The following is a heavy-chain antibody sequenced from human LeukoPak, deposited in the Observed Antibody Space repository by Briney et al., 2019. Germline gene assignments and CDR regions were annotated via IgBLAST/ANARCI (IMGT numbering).Heavy chain of an antibody. D-gene: IGHD1-14*01. Sequence: GGSLRLSCAASGFTFSDYYMSWIRQAPGEGLEWVSYISSSGNTTYHADSVKGRFTISRDNAKNSLYLQMNSLKTEDTAVYYCARPDDYGDYWGQGTLVTVSS. CDR1: GFTFSDYY. CDR3: ARPDDYGDY. J-gene: IGHJ4*02. CDR2: ISSSGNTT. V-gene: IGHV3-11*01.